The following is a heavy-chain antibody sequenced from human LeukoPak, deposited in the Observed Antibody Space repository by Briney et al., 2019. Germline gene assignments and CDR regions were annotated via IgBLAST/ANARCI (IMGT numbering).Heavy chain of an antibody. CDR1: GFTFSSYG. J-gene: IGHJ6*03. D-gene: IGHD2-21*02. CDR2: IRYDGSNK. Sequence: GGSLRLSCAASGFTFSSYGMHWVRQAPGEGLEWVAFIRYDGSNKYYADSVKGRFTISRDNSKNTLYLQMNSLRAEDTAVYYCAKDVFLTANYYYYYMDVWGKGTTVTISS. V-gene: IGHV3-30*02. CDR3: AKDVFLTANYYYYYMDV.